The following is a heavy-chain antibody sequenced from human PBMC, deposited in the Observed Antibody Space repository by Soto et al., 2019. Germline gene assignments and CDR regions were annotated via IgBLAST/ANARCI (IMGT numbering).Heavy chain of an antibody. J-gene: IGHJ4*02. CDR3: ASWAAQNQAYGGPFDY. V-gene: IGHV1-18*04. D-gene: IGHD4-17*01. CDR2: ISTYNGNT. Sequence: QVQLVQSGADVKNPGASVKVSCKGSGYTFTSHSINWVRQAPGQGLEWMGWISTYNGNTNYAQRLQGRVTMTTDTSASTVYMELRSLRSDDTAVYYCASWAAQNQAYGGPFDYWGQGTLLTVSS. CDR1: GYTFTSHS.